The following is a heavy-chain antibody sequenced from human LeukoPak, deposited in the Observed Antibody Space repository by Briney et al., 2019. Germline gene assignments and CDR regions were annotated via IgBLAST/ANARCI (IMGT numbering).Heavy chain of an antibody. CDR3: ARLFIPQLGPFAP. D-gene: IGHD3-16*01. Sequence: GESLKISCKGSGYSFTSYWIGWVRQMPGKGLEWMGIIYPGDSDTRYSPSFQGQVTISADKSISTAYLQWSSLKASDTAMYYVARLFIPQLGPFAPWGKEPLVPVS. CDR2: IYPGDSDT. V-gene: IGHV5-51*01. CDR1: GYSFTSYW. J-gene: IGHJ5*02.